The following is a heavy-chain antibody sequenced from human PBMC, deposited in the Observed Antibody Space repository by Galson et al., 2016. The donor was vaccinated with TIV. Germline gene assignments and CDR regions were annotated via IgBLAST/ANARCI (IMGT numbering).Heavy chain of an antibody. CDR1: GGTFSRYT. V-gene: IGHV1-69*02. Sequence: SVKVSCKASGGTFSRYTVSWVRLAPGQGLEWMGRIIPLLGIGNHAQKFQNRVTITADRSTSAAYMELSSLKSEDTAVYYCAIYDSSGYYSAEFFQQWGQGTLLIVS. CDR2: IIPLLGIG. CDR3: AIYDSSGYYSAEFFQQ. J-gene: IGHJ1*01. D-gene: IGHD3-22*01.